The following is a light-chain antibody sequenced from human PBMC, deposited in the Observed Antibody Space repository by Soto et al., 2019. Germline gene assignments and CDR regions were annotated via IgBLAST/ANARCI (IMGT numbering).Light chain of an antibody. V-gene: IGKV3-20*01. J-gene: IGKJ2*01. Sequence: EIVLTQSPGTLSLSPGQRATLSCRASQSLTSTYLAWYQQKPGQAPRLLIYGASSRAAGIPDRFSGSGSGTDFPLTISRLEPEDFALYYCQQYESSPPSYTFGQGTKLEIK. CDR2: GAS. CDR3: QQYESSPPSYT. CDR1: QSLTSTY.